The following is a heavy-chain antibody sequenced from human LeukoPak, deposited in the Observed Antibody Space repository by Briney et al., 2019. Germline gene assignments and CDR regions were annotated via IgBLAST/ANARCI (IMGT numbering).Heavy chain of an antibody. CDR1: GFTFSSYG. CDR3: AKDRRAYCSSTSCYPPTGFDY. V-gene: IGHV3-30*18. D-gene: IGHD2-2*01. Sequence: GGSLRLSYAASGFTFSSYGMHWVRQAPGKGLEWVAVISYDGSNKYYADSVKGRFTISRDNSKNTLYLQMNSLRAEDTAVYYCAKDRRAYCSSTSCYPPTGFDYWGQGTLVTVSS. CDR2: ISYDGSNK. J-gene: IGHJ4*02.